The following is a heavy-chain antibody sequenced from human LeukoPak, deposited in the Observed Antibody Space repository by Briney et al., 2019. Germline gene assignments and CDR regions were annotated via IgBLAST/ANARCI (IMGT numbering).Heavy chain of an antibody. CDR2: INPSGGST. Sequence: ASVTVSCKASGYTFTSYYMHWVRQAPGQGLEWMGIINPSGGSTSYAQKFQGRVTMTRDTSTSTAYMELNSLRAEDTAVYYCARDPIAAAAPYYFDYWGQGTLVTVSS. J-gene: IGHJ4*02. V-gene: IGHV1-46*01. CDR1: GYTFTSYY. D-gene: IGHD6-13*01. CDR3: ARDPIAAAAPYYFDY.